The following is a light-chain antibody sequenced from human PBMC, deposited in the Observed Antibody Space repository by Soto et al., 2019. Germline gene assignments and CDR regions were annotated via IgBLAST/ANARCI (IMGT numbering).Light chain of an antibody. J-gene: IGLJ1*01. CDR3: QSYDSSLSGYV. CDR1: SSNIGSHYD. V-gene: IGLV1-40*01. CDR2: GNF. Sequence: QSVLTHPPSVSGAPGQRVTISCTGSSSNIGSHYDVHWYQQLPGAAPRLLIYGNFKRPSGVPDRFSGSKSDTSASLAITGLQAEDEADYYCQSYDSSLSGYVFGTGTKVPVL.